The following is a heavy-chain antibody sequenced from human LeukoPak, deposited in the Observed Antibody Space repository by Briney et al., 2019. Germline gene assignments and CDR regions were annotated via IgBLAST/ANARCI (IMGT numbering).Heavy chain of an antibody. V-gene: IGHV3-48*01. CDR3: ATGVSGPIDS. CDR2: ISSSSSTI. J-gene: IGHJ4*02. CDR1: GFTFSRYT. Sequence: GGSLRLSCAASGFTFSRYTMNWVRQAPGKGLEWISYISSSSSTIYYADSVKGRFTISRDNANNSVNLQMNSLRAEDTAVYYCATGVSGPIDSWGQGTLVTVSS. D-gene: IGHD5-12*01.